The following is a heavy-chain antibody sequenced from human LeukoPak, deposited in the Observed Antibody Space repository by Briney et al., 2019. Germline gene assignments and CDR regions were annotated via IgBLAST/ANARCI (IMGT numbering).Heavy chain of an antibody. CDR2: IYHSGST. V-gene: IGHV4-30-2*01. Sequence: SQTLSLTCTVSGGSISSGGYYWSWIRQPPGKGLEWIGYIYHSGSTYYNPSLKSRVTISVDRSKNQFSLKLSSVTAADTAVYYCARDKWLGAFDIWGQGTMVTVSS. J-gene: IGHJ3*02. D-gene: IGHD6-19*01. CDR1: GGSISSGGYY. CDR3: ARDKWLGAFDI.